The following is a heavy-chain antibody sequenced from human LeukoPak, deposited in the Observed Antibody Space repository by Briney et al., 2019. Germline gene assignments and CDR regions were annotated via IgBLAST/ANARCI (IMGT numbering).Heavy chain of an antibody. CDR3: ARDDSKTPYYYGSGTYYINHYYAMDV. CDR1: GYTFSNFG. D-gene: IGHD3-10*01. J-gene: IGHJ6*02. V-gene: IGHV1-18*01. Sequence: ASVKVSFKTSGYTFSNFGISWVRQAPGQGLEWMGWISGFNGDINYAQQFQGRVAMTTDTSTTTAYMELRSLRSDDTAVYYCARDDSKTPYYYGSGTYYINHYYAMDVWGQGTTVTVSS. CDR2: ISGFNGDI.